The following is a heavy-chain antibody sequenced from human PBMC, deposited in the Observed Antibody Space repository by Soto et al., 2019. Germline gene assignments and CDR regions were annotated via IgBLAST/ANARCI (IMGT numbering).Heavy chain of an antibody. CDR2: IYPGDSDT. D-gene: IGHD6-19*01. CDR3: ARLQAPGSSSGFDY. CDR1: GYSFTTYW. V-gene: IGHV5-51*01. Sequence: GEYLKISCKASGYSFTTYWIGWVRQMPGKGLECMGIIYPGDSDTRYSPSFQGQVTISADKSITTTYLQWTSLRASDTAMYYCARLQAPGSSSGFDYWGQGTLVTVSS. J-gene: IGHJ4*02.